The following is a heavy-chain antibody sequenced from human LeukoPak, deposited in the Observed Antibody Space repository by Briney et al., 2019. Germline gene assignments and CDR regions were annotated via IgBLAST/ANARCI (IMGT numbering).Heavy chain of an antibody. V-gene: IGHV3-30*04. Sequence: GGSLRLSCAASGFTFSSYAMHWVRQAPGKGLEWVAVISYDGSNKYYADSVKGRFTISRDNSKNTLYVQMNSLRAEDTAVYYCAREGRALTPFDYWGQGTLVTVSS. J-gene: IGHJ4*02. CDR2: ISYDGSNK. CDR3: AREGRALTPFDY. CDR1: GFTFSSYA.